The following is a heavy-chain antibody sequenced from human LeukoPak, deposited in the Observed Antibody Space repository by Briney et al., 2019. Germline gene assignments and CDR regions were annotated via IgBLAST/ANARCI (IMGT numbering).Heavy chain of an antibody. V-gene: IGHV4-39*01. D-gene: IGHD2-15*01. CDR2: IHHTGSA. J-gene: IGHJ4*02. CDR1: GDSVNAMSYS. CDR3: VRISPPFDH. Sequence: SETLSLTCTFSGDSVNAMSYSWGWIRQPPGKGLEWIGTIHHTGSAYYNPSLRSRVTISADTSKNQFSLKVYSVSAADTAVYYCVRISPPFDHWGQGTLVTVSS.